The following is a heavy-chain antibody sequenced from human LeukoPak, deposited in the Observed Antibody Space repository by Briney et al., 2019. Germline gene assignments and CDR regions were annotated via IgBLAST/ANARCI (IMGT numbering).Heavy chain of an antibody. D-gene: IGHD4-23*01. CDR2: IYHSRSA. V-gene: IGHV4-59*01. CDR3: ARNMRTTVVVYYFDY. CDR1: GASISGYY. Sequence: SETLSLTCTVSGASISGYYWSWIRQPPGKGLEWIGYIYHSRSASYNPSLKSRVTISVDTAKNHISLKLSSVTAADTAVYYCARNMRTTVVVYYFDYWGQGTLVTVSS. J-gene: IGHJ4*02.